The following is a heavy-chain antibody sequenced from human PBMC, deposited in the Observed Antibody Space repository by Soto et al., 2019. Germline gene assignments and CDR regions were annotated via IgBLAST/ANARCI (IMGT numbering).Heavy chain of an antibody. Sequence: QLQLVESGGGVVQPGRSLRLSCAASGFTFSSYAMHWVRQAPGKGLEWVAVISYDGSNKYYADSVKGRFTISRDNSKNTLYLQMNSLRAEDTAVYYCARALGTGAFDYWGQGTLVTVSS. D-gene: IGHD3-16*01. V-gene: IGHV3-30-3*01. CDR3: ARALGTGAFDY. CDR2: ISYDGSNK. J-gene: IGHJ4*02. CDR1: GFTFSSYA.